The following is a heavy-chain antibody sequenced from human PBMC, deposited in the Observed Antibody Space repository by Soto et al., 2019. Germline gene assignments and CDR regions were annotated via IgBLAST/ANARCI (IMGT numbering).Heavy chain of an antibody. CDR1: GYTFTSYG. CDR3: AREVKLRFLEWRYYYYGMDV. J-gene: IGHJ6*02. D-gene: IGHD3-3*01. Sequence: ASVKVSCKASGYTFTSYGISWVRQAPGQGLEWMGWISAYNGNTNYAQKLQGRVTMTTDTSTSTAYMELRSLRSDDTAAYYCAREVKLRFLEWRYYYYGMDVWGQGTTITVSS. V-gene: IGHV1-18*01. CDR2: ISAYNGNT.